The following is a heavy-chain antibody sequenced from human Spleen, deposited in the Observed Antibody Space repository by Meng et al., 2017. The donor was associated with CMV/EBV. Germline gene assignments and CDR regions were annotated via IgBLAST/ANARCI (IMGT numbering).Heavy chain of an antibody. CDR2: INPNSGGT. J-gene: IGHJ6*02. Sequence: ASVKVSCKASGGTFSSYAISWVRQAPGQGLEWMGWINPNSGGTNYAQKFQGRVTMTRDTSISTAYMELSRLRSDDTAVYYCASVNCGGDCYYYYYYGMDVWGQGTTVTVSS. D-gene: IGHD2-21*01. V-gene: IGHV1-2*02. CDR1: GGTFSSYA. CDR3: ASVNCGGDCYYYYYYGMDV.